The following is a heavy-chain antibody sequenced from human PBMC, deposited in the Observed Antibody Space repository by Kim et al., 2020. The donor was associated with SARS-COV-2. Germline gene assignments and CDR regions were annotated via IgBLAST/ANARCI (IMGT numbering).Heavy chain of an antibody. CDR2: IKEDGSEK. D-gene: IGHD7-27*01. Sequence: GGSLRLSCAASGFTFSSYWMTWVRQGLGKGLEWVANIKEDGSEKYYMDSVKGRFTISRDNSKNSLYLQMNSLRADDTALYCCLGGPAGDYWGQGTLVTVSS. CDR1: GFTFSSYW. V-gene: IGHV3-7*01. J-gene: IGHJ4*02. CDR3: LGGPAGDY.